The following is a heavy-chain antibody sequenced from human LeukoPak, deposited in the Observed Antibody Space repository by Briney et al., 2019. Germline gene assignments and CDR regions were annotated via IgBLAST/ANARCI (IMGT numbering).Heavy chain of an antibody. Sequence: SETLSLTCAVYGGSFGGYYWSWIRQPPGKGLEWIGEINHSGSTNYNPSLKSRVTISVDTSKNQFSLKLSSVTAADTAVYYCAMTTQGWFDPWGQGTLVTVSS. CDR3: AMTTQGWFDP. D-gene: IGHD4-11*01. J-gene: IGHJ5*02. V-gene: IGHV4-34*01. CDR2: INHSGST. CDR1: GGSFGGYY.